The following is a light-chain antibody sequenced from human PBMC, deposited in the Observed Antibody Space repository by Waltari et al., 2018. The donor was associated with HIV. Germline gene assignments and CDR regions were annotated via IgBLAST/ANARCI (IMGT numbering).Light chain of an antibody. Sequence: QSVLTQPPSVSGAPGQGVTISCAGTSSNIGAGYDVHWYLQLPGTAPKLLIFRTNQRPSGVPHRFAGSKSGTSASLAITGLQAEDEADYYCQSFDSTVRGWVFGGGTKLTVL. V-gene: IGLV1-40*01. CDR3: QSFDSTVRGWV. J-gene: IGLJ3*02. CDR2: RTN. CDR1: SSNIGAGYD.